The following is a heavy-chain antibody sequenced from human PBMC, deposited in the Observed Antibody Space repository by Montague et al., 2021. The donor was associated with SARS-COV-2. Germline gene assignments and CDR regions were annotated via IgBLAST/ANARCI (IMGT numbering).Heavy chain of an antibody. CDR2: VHHSGIT. CDR3: ARITEAVPFDF. Sequence: SETLSLTCTVSGASITDFYWSWIRQPPGKGLQWVGYVHHSGITNYNPSLKSRVTISIDTPKSRFSLNLRSVTAADTAVYFCARITEAVPFDFWGRGTLVSVSS. V-gene: IGHV4-59*01. J-gene: IGHJ4*02. D-gene: IGHD3-10*01. CDR1: GASITDFY.